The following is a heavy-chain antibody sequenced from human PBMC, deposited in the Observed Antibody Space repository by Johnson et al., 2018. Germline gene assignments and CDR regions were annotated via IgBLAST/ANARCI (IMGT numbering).Heavy chain of an antibody. J-gene: IGHJ6*03. V-gene: IGHV3-30-3*01. Sequence: VQLVESGGGVVQPGRSLRLSCAASGFTFSSYAMHWVRQAPGKGLEWVAVISYDGSNKYYADSVKGRFTISRDNSKNTLYLQMNSLRAEDTAVYYCARDAMTTVTTIDYMDVWGKGTTVTVSS. D-gene: IGHD4-17*01. CDR1: GFTFSSYA. CDR3: ARDAMTTVTTIDYMDV. CDR2: ISYDGSNK.